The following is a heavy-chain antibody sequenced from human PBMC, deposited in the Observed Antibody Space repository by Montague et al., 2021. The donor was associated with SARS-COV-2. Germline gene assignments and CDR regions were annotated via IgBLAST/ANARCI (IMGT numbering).Heavy chain of an antibody. CDR1: GGSFSGYY. D-gene: IGHD6-13*01. J-gene: IGHJ5*02. CDR3: ARGRSYSSWYGVNWLDP. V-gene: IGHV4-34*01. Sequence: SETLSLTCAVYGGSFSGYYWSWIRQPPGKGLEWIGEINHSGSTNYNPSLKSRVTISVDTSKNQFSLKLSSVTAADTAVYYCARGRSYSSWYGVNWLDPWGQGTLVTVSS. CDR2: INHSGST.